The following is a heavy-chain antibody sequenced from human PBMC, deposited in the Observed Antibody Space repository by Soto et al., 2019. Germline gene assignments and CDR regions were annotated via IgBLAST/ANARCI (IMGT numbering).Heavy chain of an antibody. D-gene: IGHD3-22*01. CDR2: VYYGGST. CDR1: GGSISSSSYY. Sequence: SETKSLTCTVSGGSISSSSYYWGWLRKPPGKGLEWIGNVYYGGSTYYNPSLKSRVTISVETSKSQFSLKLSSVTAADTAVYYCAGGDYYHSSGYYFYYYTMDVWGQGTTVTVSS. J-gene: IGHJ6*02. CDR3: AGGDYYHSSGYYFYYYTMDV. V-gene: IGHV4-39*01.